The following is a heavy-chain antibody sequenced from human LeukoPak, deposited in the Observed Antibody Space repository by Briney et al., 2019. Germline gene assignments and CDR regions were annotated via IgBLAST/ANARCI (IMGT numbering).Heavy chain of an antibody. D-gene: IGHD3-22*01. CDR3: ARDYYYDSSGYSDAFDI. Sequence: PSQTLSLTCTVSSGSISSGDYYWSWIRQPPGKGLEWIGYIYDSGSTYYNPSLKSRVTISVDTSKNQFSLKLSSVTAADTAVYYCARDYYYDSSGYSDAFDIWGQGTMVTVSS. V-gene: IGHV4-30-4*08. CDR1: SGSISSGDYY. J-gene: IGHJ3*02. CDR2: IYDSGST.